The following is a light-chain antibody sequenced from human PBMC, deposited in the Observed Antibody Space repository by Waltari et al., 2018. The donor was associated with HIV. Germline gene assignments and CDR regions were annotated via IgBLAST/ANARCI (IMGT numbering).Light chain of an antibody. CDR2: QDS. Sequence: SYELTQPPSVSVSPGQTANITCPGHKLVAKHSCWYQQEPGQPPVLVIYQDSKRPSGIPERFSGSNSGNTATLTISGTQAMDEADYYCQAWDSSTVVFGGGTKLTVL. CDR1: KLVAKH. J-gene: IGLJ2*01. CDR3: QAWDSSTVV. V-gene: IGLV3-1*01.